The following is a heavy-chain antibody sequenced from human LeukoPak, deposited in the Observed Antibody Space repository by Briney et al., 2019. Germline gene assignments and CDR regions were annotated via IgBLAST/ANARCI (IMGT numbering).Heavy chain of an antibody. CDR1: GLAFSNYA. Sequence: TLSLSRAVSGLAFSNYAINGGRQGPGEGLGRVSVICGRTGSTYYAHSVKGRFSISRDNSKNTVYLQMNSLRVEDTAVYYCAKGPVSAIVGATTLDYWGQGTLVTVSS. D-gene: IGHD1-26*01. J-gene: IGHJ4*02. V-gene: IGHV3-23*01. CDR3: AKGPVSAIVGATTLDY. CDR2: ICGRTGST.